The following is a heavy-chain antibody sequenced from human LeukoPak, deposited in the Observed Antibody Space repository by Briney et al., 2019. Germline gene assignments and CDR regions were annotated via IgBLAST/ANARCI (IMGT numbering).Heavy chain of an antibody. J-gene: IGHJ4*02. D-gene: IGHD4-17*01. CDR1: GGSISSSSYY. V-gene: IGHV4-39*01. Sequence: SETLSLTCSVSGGSISSSSYYWAWIRQPPGKELQWISSMYYSGSTYYNPFLRSRVTMSVDTSKNQFSLKLTSVTAADTAVYYCASGIDYGEYYFDYWGQGTLVTVSS. CDR2: MYYSGST. CDR3: ASGIDYGEYYFDY.